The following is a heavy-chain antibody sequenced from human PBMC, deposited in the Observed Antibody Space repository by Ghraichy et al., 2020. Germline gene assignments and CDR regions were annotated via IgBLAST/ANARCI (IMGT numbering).Heavy chain of an antibody. CDR1: GGSISSGGYY. D-gene: IGHD5-12*01. CDR2: IYYSGST. CDR3: ARDYSGYGQFDY. V-gene: IGHV4-31*03. Sequence: SETLSLTCTVSGGSISSGGYYWSWIRQHPGKGLEWIGYIYYSGSTYYNPSLKSRVTISVDTSKNQFSLKLSSVTAADTAVYYCARDYSGYGQFDYWGQGTLVTVSS. J-gene: IGHJ4*02.